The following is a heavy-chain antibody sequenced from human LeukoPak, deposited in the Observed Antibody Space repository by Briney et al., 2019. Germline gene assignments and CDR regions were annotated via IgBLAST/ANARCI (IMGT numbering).Heavy chain of an antibody. Sequence: PSQTLSLTCTVSGGSISSGGYYWSWIRQHPGKGLEWIGYIYYSGSTYYNPSLESRVTISIDTSKNQFSLKLSSVTAADTAVYYCARSQNYYGSGDYWSQGTLVTVSS. CDR3: ARSQNYYGSGDY. CDR2: IYYSGST. D-gene: IGHD3-10*01. CDR1: GGSISSGGYY. J-gene: IGHJ4*02. V-gene: IGHV4-31*03.